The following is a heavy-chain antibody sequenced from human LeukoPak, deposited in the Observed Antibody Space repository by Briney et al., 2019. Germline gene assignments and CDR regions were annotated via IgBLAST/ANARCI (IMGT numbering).Heavy chain of an antibody. CDR3: TRDSGTYNWLDP. CDR2: IDKKANFYAT. J-gene: IGHJ5*02. Sequence: GRSLRLSCAASGFSFSGSAIHWVRQSSGKGLEWVGHIDKKANFYATASAASVEGRFTISRDDSRNTAYLQMTSLKTEDTALYYCTRDSGTYNWLDPWGQGTLVIVSS. V-gene: IGHV3-73*01. D-gene: IGHD1-26*01. CDR1: GFSFSGSA.